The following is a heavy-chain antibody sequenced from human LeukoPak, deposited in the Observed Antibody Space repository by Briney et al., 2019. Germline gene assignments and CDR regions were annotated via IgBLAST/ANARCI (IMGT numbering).Heavy chain of an antibody. V-gene: IGHV3-9*01. CDR2: ISWNSGNI. J-gene: IGHJ4*02. D-gene: IGHD3-9*01. Sequence: PGRSLRLSCAASGFTFDDYAMHWVRHAPGKGLEWVSGISWNSGNIVYADSVKRRFTISRDNAKNSLYLQMSSLRAEDTALYYCAKDSYDILTGFDYWGQGTLVTVSS. CDR3: AKDSYDILTGFDY. CDR1: GFTFDDYA.